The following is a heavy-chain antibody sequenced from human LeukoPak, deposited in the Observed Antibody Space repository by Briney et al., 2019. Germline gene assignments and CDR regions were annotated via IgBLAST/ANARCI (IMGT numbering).Heavy chain of an antibody. CDR1: GYTFTNYA. CDR3: ARVVKYSSGPLTDLLPYYFDY. D-gene: IGHD6-19*01. CDR2: INAGNVNT. V-gene: IGHV1-3*03. J-gene: IGHJ4*02. Sequence: GASVKVSCKASGYTFTNYAMHWVRQAPGQRLEWMGWINAGNVNTKYSQEFQGRVTITRDTSASTAYMELSSLRSEDMAVYYCARVVKYSSGPLTDLLPYYFDYWGQGTLVTVSS.